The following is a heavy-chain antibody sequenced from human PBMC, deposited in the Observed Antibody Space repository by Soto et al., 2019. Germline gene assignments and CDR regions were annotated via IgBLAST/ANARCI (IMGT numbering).Heavy chain of an antibody. Sequence: PSETLSLTCTVSGGSISSSSYYWGWIRQPPGKGLEWIGSIYYSGSTYYNPSLKSRVTISVDTSKNQFSLKLSSVTAADTAVYYCARHLGTKDYWGQGTLVTVST. D-gene: IGHD1-1*01. CDR3: ARHLGTKDY. CDR2: IYYSGST. V-gene: IGHV4-39*01. CDR1: GGSISSSSYY. J-gene: IGHJ4*02.